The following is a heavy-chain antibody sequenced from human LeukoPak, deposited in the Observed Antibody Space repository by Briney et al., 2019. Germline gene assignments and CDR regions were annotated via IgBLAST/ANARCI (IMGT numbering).Heavy chain of an antibody. CDR1: GFTFTNYY. D-gene: IGHD2-15*01. Sequence: GASVKVSCKASGFTFTNYYMHWVRQAPGQGLEWMGIINPSSGTTTYAQKFQGRVTMTGDTSTSTVYMELSSLRSEDMAVYYCARLHCSGGSCYSGLLDAFDIWGQGTMVTVSS. V-gene: IGHV1-46*01. J-gene: IGHJ3*02. CDR2: INPSSGTT. CDR3: ARLHCSGGSCYSGLLDAFDI.